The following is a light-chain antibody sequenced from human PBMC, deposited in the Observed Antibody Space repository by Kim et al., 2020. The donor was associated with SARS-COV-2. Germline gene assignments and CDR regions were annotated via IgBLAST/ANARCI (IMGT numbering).Light chain of an antibody. CDR3: QQYGSSPWT. J-gene: IGKJ1*01. Sequence: SPGERATLSCRASQSVSRSYLAWYRQRPGQSPSLLIYGASRRATGIPDRFSGSGSGTDFTLTITRLEPEDFAVYYCQQYGSSPWTFGQGTKVDIK. CDR1: QSVSRSY. CDR2: GAS. V-gene: IGKV3-20*01.